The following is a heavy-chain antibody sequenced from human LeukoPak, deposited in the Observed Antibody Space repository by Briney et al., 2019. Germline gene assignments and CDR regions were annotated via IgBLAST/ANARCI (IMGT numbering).Heavy chain of an antibody. D-gene: IGHD3-22*01. CDR2: ISAYNGNT. CDR3: ARDFEKLYTYYYDSSGYYYAIPLGY. J-gene: IGHJ4*02. V-gene: IGHV1-18*01. Sequence: GASVKVSCKASGYTFTSYGISWVRQALGQGLEWMGWISAYNGNTNYAQKLQGRVTMTTDTSTSTAYMELRSLRSDDTAVYYCARDFEKLYTYYYDSSGYYYAIPLGYWGQGTLVTVSS. CDR1: GYTFTSYG.